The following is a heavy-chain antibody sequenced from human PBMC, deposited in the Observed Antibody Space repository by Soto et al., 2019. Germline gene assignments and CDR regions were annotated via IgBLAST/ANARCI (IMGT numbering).Heavy chain of an antibody. V-gene: IGHV4-34*01. CDR2: INHSGST. CDR3: ARVSGWLLPQFDY. Sequence: SETLSLTCAVYVGSFSCYYWSWIRQPPGKWLEWIGEINHSGSTNXXPSLKSRVXISVDTSKNQFXLKLSXFTSADTAVYYCARVSGWLLPQFDYWGQGTLVTVSS. CDR1: VGSFSCYY. D-gene: IGHD3-22*01. J-gene: IGHJ4*02.